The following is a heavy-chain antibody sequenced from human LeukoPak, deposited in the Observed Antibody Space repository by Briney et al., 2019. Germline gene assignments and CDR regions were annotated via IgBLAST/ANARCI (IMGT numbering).Heavy chain of an antibody. Sequence: PGGSLRLSCAASGFTFSSYAMSWARQAPGKGLEWVSAISGSGGSTYYADSVKGRFTISRDNPKNTLYLQMNSLRAEDTAVYYCAKVGGATVTPRNRLYYFDYWGQGTLVTVSS. V-gene: IGHV3-23*01. CDR1: GFTFSSYA. J-gene: IGHJ4*02. D-gene: IGHD4-17*01. CDR2: ISGSGGST. CDR3: AKVGGATVTPRNRLYYFDY.